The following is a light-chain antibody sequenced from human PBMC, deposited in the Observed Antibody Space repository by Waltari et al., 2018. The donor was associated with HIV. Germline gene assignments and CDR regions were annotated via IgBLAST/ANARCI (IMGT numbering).Light chain of an antibody. CDR2: RDV. Sequence: QSVLTQSPSASGTPGQRVIISCSGTISNIGSKTVNWYRQLPGTAPKLLIYRDVKRPSGVPARFSGSKSGTSASLAISGLQSEDEADYYCAAWDDSLNSYVFGPGTKVTVL. CDR1: ISNIGSKT. CDR3: AAWDDSLNSYV. J-gene: IGLJ1*01. V-gene: IGLV1-44*01.